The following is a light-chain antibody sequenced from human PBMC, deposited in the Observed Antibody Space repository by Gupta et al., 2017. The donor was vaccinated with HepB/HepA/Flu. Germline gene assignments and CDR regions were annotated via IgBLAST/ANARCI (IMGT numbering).Light chain of an antibody. V-gene: IGLV2-23*02. J-gene: IGLJ1*01. CDR2: EVS. CDR3: CSYAGSTFYV. Sequence: QSALTQPASVSGSPGQSITISCTGTSSDVGSYNLVSWYQQHPGKAPKLMIYEVSKRPSGVSKRFSGSKSGNTASLTISGLQAEDEADYYCCSYAGSTFYVFGTGTKVTVL. CDR1: SSDVGSYNL.